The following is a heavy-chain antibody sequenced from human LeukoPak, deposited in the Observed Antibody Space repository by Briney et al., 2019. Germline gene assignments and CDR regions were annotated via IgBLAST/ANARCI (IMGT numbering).Heavy chain of an antibody. V-gene: IGHV3-23*01. J-gene: IGHJ4*02. D-gene: IGHD6-19*01. CDR2: ISNGGDRT. CDR3: AKDAPRSSGWFFLDY. Sequence: PGGSLRLSCASSGFSFSSFDMTWVRQAPGKGLEWVSGISNGGDRTYYADSVKGRFTISRDNSKNTLSLQMNSLRADDTAVYYCAKDAPRSSGWFFLDYWGQGTLVPVSP. CDR1: GFSFSSFD.